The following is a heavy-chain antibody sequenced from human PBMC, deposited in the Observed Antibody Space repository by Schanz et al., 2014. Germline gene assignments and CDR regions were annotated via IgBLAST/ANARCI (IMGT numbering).Heavy chain of an antibody. Sequence: QVQLVQSGAEVKKPGSSVKVSCKASGGTFSTYTISWVRQAPGQGLEWMGRIIPILGIANYAQKFQGRVTMTADTSTSTAYMDLRSLRSDDTAVYYCARLSVAGRPHVNYWYFDLWGRGTLVTVSS. CDR2: IIPILGIA. J-gene: IGHJ2*01. CDR3: ARLSVAGRPHVNYWYFDL. V-gene: IGHV1-69*02. CDR1: GGTFSTYT. D-gene: IGHD6-19*01.